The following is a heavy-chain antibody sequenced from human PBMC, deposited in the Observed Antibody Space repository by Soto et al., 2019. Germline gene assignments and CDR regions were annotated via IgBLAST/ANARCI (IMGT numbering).Heavy chain of an antibody. V-gene: IGHV4-4*02. Sequence: PSETLSLTCAVSGGSISSSNWWSWVRQPPGKGLEWIGEIYHSGSTNYNPSLKSRVTISVDTSKNQFSLKLSSVTAADTAVYYCARGIVVVPAATPFDPWGQGTLVTVSS. J-gene: IGHJ5*02. CDR2: IYHSGST. D-gene: IGHD2-2*02. CDR3: ARGIVVVPAATPFDP. CDR1: GGSISSSNW.